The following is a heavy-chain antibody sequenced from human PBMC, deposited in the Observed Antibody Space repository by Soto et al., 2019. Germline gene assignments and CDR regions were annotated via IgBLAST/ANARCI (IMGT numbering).Heavy chain of an antibody. CDR3: ARWSSALADWFDP. D-gene: IGHD3-22*01. CDR1: GYTFTSYG. CDR2: ISAYNGNT. Sequence: QVQLVQSGAEVKKPGASVKVSCKASGYTFTSYGISWVRQAPGQGLEWMGWISAYNGNTNYAQKLQGRDTMTTDTSKSTAYLELRRLRSDDTAVYYCARWSSALADWFDPWGQGTLVTVSS. V-gene: IGHV1-18*01. J-gene: IGHJ5*02.